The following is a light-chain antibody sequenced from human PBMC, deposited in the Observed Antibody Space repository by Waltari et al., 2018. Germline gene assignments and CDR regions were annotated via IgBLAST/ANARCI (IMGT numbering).Light chain of an antibody. CDR2: WAS. CDR3: QQYQSFPWT. J-gene: IGKJ1*01. CDR1: QSGLFTPTNKNY. V-gene: IGKV4-1*01. Sequence: DIVMTQSPDSLAVSLGERATLNCKSSQSGLFTPTNKNYLAWYQQKPRQPPKLLIYWASTRESGVPDRFSGSVSGTDFTLTISSLQAEDVAVYYCQQYQSFPWTFGQGTKVEIK.